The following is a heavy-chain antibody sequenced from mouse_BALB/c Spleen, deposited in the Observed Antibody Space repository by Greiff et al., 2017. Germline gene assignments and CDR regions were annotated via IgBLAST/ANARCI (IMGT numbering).Heavy chain of an antibody. CDR2: INPSTGYT. Sequence: QVHVKQSGAELAKPGASVKMSCKASGYTFTSYWMHWVKQRPGQGLEWIGYINPSTGYTEYNQKFKDKATLTADKSSSTAYMQLSSLTSEDSAVYYCARWLRRFAYWGQGTLVTVSA. D-gene: IGHD2-2*01. J-gene: IGHJ3*01. CDR1: GYTFTSYW. V-gene: IGHV1-7*01. CDR3: ARWLRRFAY.